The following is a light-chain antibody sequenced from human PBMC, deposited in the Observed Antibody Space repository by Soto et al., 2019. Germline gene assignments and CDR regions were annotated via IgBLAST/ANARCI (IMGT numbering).Light chain of an antibody. J-gene: IGLJ1*01. Sequence: SYELTQPLSVSVALGQTARITCGGNNIGSKNVHWYQQKPGQAPVLVIYRDSNRPSGIPERFSGSNSGNTATLTISRAQAGDEADYYCQVWDSSPGVFGTGTKVTVL. CDR2: RDS. V-gene: IGLV3-9*01. CDR3: QVWDSSPGV. CDR1: NIGSKN.